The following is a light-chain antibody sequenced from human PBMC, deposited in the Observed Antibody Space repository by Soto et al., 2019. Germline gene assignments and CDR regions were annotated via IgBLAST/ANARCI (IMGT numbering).Light chain of an antibody. CDR1: QSVSSSY. CDR2: GAS. Sequence: EIVLTQSPGTLSLSPGERATLSCRASQSVSSSYLAWYQQKPGQAPRLLIYGASSRATGIPDRFSGSGSGTDFTLSISRLEPEDFAVYYCQQYGVTRPFGGGTKVDIK. CDR3: QQYGVTRP. J-gene: IGKJ4*01. V-gene: IGKV3-20*01.